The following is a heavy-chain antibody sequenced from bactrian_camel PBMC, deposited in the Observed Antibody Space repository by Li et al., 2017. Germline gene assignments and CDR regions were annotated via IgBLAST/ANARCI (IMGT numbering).Heavy chain of an antibody. J-gene: IGHJ4*01. CDR1: LNPTSDYC. D-gene: IGHD3*01. CDR2: IDSDGSDGST. Sequence: VQLVESGGGSVQTGGSLRLSCALSLNPTSDYCLAWLRQAPGKEREGVAAIDSDGSDGSTSYADSVKGRFTISKDNAKNTLYLHMNNLKPEDTAMYHCAASGGQLGRWCYEFPVNWVSWLYNWGQGTQVTVS. V-gene: IGHV3S26*01. CDR3: AASGGQLGRWCYEFPVNWVSWLYN.